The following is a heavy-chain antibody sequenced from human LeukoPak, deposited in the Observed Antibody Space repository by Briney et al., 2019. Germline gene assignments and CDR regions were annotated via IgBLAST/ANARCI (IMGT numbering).Heavy chain of an antibody. J-gene: IGHJ5*02. Sequence: SETLSLTCTVSGYSISSGYYWGWIRQPPGKGLEWIGSISHSGSTYYKPSLKSRVTISVDTSKNQFSLKLRSVTAADTAVYYCARVTSRLGWFDPWGQGTLVTVSS. CDR3: ARVTSRLGWFDP. V-gene: IGHV4-38-2*02. CDR1: GYSISSGYY. D-gene: IGHD1-14*01. CDR2: ISHSGST.